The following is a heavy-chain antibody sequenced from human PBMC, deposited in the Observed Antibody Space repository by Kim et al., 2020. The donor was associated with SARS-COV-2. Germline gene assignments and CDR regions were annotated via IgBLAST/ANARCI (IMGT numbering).Heavy chain of an antibody. Sequence: DSVKAQFTISRDKSKNTLDLQMNSLRAEDTAVDYCAKGRGAAPTYGMDVWGQGTTVTVSS. V-gene: IGHV3-23*01. CDR3: AKGRGAAPTYGMDV. D-gene: IGHD1-26*01. J-gene: IGHJ6*02.